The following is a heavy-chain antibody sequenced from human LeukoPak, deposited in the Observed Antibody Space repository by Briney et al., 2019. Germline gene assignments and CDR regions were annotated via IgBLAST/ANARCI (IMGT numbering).Heavy chain of an antibody. J-gene: IGHJ5*02. V-gene: IGHV1-3*01. D-gene: IGHD2-2*01. CDR3: ARDRSVPAARNWFDP. Sequence: GASVKVSCTASGYTFTSYAMHWVRQAPGQRLEWMGWINAGNGNTKYSQKFQGRVTITRDTSASTAYMELSSLRSEDTAAYYCARDRSVPAARNWFDPWGQGTLVTVSS. CDR1: GYTFTSYA. CDR2: INAGNGNT.